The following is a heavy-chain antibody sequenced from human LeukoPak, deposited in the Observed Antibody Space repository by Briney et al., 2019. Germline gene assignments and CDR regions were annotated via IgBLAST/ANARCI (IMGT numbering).Heavy chain of an antibody. CDR3: ATDAWGYYDSSGYYRQADY. Sequence: ASVKVSCKASGYTFTGYYMRWVRQAPGQGLEWMGRINPNSGGTNYAQKFQGRVTMTRDTSISTAYMELSRLRSDDTAVYYCATDAWGYYDSSGYYRQADYWGPGTLVTVSS. CDR2: INPNSGGT. D-gene: IGHD3-22*01. V-gene: IGHV1-2*06. CDR1: GYTFTGYY. J-gene: IGHJ4*02.